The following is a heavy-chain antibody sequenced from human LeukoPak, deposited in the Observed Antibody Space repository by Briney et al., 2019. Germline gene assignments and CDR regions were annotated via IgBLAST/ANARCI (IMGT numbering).Heavy chain of an antibody. Sequence: PSETLSLTCTVSGGSISSSSYYWGWIRQPPGKGLEWIGSIYYSGSTYYNPSLKSRVTISVDTSKNQFSLKLSSVTAADTAVYYCARHMGFVDTACDYWGQGTLVTVSS. CDR2: IYYSGST. CDR3: ARHMGFVDTACDY. V-gene: IGHV4-39*01. J-gene: IGHJ4*02. CDR1: GGSISSSSYY. D-gene: IGHD5-18*01.